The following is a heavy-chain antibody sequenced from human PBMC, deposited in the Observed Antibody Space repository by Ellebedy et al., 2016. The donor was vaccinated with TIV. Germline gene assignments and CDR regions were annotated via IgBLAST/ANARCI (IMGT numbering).Heavy chain of an antibody. CDR3: AREDDGFDA. CDR2: IKGDGSFT. J-gene: IGHJ3*01. Sequence: GGSLRLSXAASGFTFKSFWMHWVRQAPGKGLVWVSRIKGDGSFTNYADSVKGRFTISRDNAKDSLYLQMNSLRAEDTAVYYCAREDDGFDAWGQGTMVTVSS. V-gene: IGHV3-74*01. CDR1: GFTFKSFW.